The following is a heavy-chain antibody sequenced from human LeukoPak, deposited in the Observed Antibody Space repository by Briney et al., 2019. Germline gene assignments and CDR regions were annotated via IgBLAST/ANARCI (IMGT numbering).Heavy chain of an antibody. V-gene: IGHV1-2*02. D-gene: IGHD3-10*01. Sequence: GASLRVSCKTSGYTFTDDHLHWVRQAPGQGLEWMGWVNPNSGGTKYAQKFEGRVTITRDTSISTAYMELSSLRSEDTAVYYCAREVMVRGVINHYYFDYWGQGTLVTVSS. CDR3: AREVMVRGVINHYYFDY. CDR2: VNPNSGGT. J-gene: IGHJ4*02. CDR1: GYTFTDDH.